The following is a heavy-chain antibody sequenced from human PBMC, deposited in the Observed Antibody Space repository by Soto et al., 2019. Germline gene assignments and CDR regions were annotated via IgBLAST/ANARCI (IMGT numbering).Heavy chain of an antibody. CDR2: ITQSGST. V-gene: IGHV4-34*01. CDR3: ATRDSYYGMDF. Sequence: QVQLQQWGAGLLKPSETLSLTCGVYGGAFSGYHWSWIRQAPGKGLEWIGEITQSGSTNYSPSLKSRVTMSVDTSKKQFSLKLNSVTAADTALYYCATRDSYYGMDFWGQGTTVTVSS. J-gene: IGHJ6*02. CDR1: GGAFSGYH.